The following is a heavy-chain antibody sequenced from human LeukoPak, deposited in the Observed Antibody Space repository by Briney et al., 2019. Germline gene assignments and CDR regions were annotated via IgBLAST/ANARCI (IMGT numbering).Heavy chain of an antibody. D-gene: IGHD5-24*01. J-gene: IGHJ4*02. CDR3: TRDRVRDGYNCYFDY. Sequence: PGGSLRLSCIGSGFTFRDYALSWFRRAPGKDLEWVGLIRSKTYGGTTEYAASVRGRFTISRDDSKSIAYLEMNSLKTEDTAVYYCTRDRVRDGYNCYFDYWGQGSLVTASS. CDR2: IRSKTYGGTT. V-gene: IGHV3-49*03. CDR1: GFTFRDYA.